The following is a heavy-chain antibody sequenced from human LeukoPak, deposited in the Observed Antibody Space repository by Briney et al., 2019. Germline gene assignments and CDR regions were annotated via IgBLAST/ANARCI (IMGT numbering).Heavy chain of an antibody. J-gene: IGHJ6*03. V-gene: IGHV3-30*03. Sequence: GGSLRLSCVISGFTFSMYGMHWVRQAPGKGLEWVAVISPDGSGKNYVDSVEGRFTISRGNSKNTLYVQMNSLRAEDTAVYFCARGYDSNLDYYYYMDVWGNGTTVTVSS. D-gene: IGHD3-16*01. CDR1: GFTFSMYG. CDR3: ARGYDSNLDYYYYMDV. CDR2: ISPDGSGK.